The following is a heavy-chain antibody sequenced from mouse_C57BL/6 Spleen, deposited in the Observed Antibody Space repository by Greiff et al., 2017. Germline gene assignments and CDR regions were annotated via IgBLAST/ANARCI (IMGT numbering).Heavy chain of an antibody. Sequence: QVQLKQSGPELVKPGASVKISCKASGYAFSSSWMHWVKQRPGKGLEWIGWIYPGGGYTNYNGKFKGQATLTADKSSSTAYMQISSLTSEDAAVYYCAGANSDEGKGYWGQGTSVTVSS. V-gene: IGHV1-82*01. J-gene: IGHJ4*01. CDR2: IYPGGGYT. D-gene: IGHD3-1*01. CDR3: AGANSDEGKGY. CDR1: GYAFSSSW.